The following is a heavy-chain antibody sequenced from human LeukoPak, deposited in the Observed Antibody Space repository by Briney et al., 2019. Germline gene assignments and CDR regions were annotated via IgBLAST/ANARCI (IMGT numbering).Heavy chain of an antibody. CDR3: AREWYYGSGSYYEYYYYMDA. V-gene: IGHV4-30-4*07. CDR1: GGSISSGAYS. J-gene: IGHJ6*03. Sequence: SQTLSLTCAVSGGSISSGAYSWSWIRQPPRKGLEWIGYVYYSGGTYYNPSLKSRVTMSVDTSKNQFSLKLSSVTAADTAVYYCAREWYYGSGSYYEYYYYMDAWGKGTTVTISS. CDR2: VYYSGGT. D-gene: IGHD3-10*01.